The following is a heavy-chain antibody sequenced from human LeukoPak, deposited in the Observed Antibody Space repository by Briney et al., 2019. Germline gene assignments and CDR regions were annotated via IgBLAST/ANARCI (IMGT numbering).Heavy chain of an antibody. CDR2: IYYSGST. J-gene: IGHJ5*02. D-gene: IGHD3-22*01. CDR3: ARALPGYYDSSGYWFDP. V-gene: IGHV4-39*07. Sequence: SGTLSLTCTVSGGSISSSSYYWGWIRQPPGKGLEWIGSIYYSGSTYYNPSLKSRVTISVDTSKNQFSLKLSSVTAADTAVYYCARALPGYYDSSGYWFDPWGQGTLVTVSS. CDR1: GGSISSSSYY.